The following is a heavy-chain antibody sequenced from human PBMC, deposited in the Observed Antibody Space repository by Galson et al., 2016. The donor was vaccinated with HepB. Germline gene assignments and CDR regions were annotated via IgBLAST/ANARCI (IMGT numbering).Heavy chain of an antibody. CDR3: ARGSYWLLQHGDYFDY. CDR2: ISISSSYI. Sequence: SLRLSCAASGFTFNSYTMNWVRQAPGKGLEWVSSISISSSYIYYADSVKGRFTISRDNAKNSLYLQMNSLRAEDTAVDYCARGSYWLLQHGDYFDYWGQGTLVTGSS. J-gene: IGHJ4*02. CDR1: GFTFNSYT. D-gene: IGHD1-26*01. V-gene: IGHV3-21*01.